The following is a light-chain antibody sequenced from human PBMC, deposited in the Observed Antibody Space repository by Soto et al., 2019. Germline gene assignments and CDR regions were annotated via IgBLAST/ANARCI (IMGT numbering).Light chain of an antibody. Sequence: QDARSHPTSVSWSPGDSVTISCTGTSSDVGSYNRVSWYQQPPGTAPKLMIYEVSNRPSGVPDRFSGSKSGNTASLTISGLQAEEEADYYCSLYTSSSNYVFGTGTKVTV. V-gene: IGLV2-18*01. CDR2: EVS. J-gene: IGLJ1*01. CDR1: SSDVGSYNR. CDR3: SLYTSSSNYV.